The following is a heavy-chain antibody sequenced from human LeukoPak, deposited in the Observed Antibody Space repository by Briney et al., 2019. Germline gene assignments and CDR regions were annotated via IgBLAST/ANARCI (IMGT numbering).Heavy chain of an antibody. Sequence: GGSLRLSCAASGFTFSSYAMSWVRQAPGKGLEWVSAISGSGGSTYYADSVKGRFTISRDNSKNTLYLQMNSLRAEDTAVYYCAKDWKEYKTGYYFDYRGQGTLVTVSS. D-gene: IGHD3-9*01. J-gene: IGHJ4*02. CDR3: AKDWKEYKTGYYFDY. V-gene: IGHV3-23*01. CDR2: ISGSGGST. CDR1: GFTFSSYA.